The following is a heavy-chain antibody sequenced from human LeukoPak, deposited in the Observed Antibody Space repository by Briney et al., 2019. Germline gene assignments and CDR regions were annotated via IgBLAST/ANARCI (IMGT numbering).Heavy chain of an antibody. CDR2: MNPNSGST. CDR3: SRLGTYYYGSGSYSPDYFYYMDV. D-gene: IGHD3-10*01. J-gene: IGHJ6*03. CDR1: GYTFTSYD. V-gene: IGHV1-8*01. Sequence: ASVKVSCKASGYTFTSYDINWVRQATGQGLEWMGWMNPNSGSTGYAQKFQGRVTMTTDTSTSTAYMELRSLRSDDTAVYYCSRLGTYYYGSGSYSPDYFYYMDVWGKGTTVTVSS.